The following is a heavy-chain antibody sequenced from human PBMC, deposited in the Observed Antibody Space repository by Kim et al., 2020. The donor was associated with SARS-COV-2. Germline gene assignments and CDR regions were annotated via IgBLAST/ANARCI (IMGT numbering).Heavy chain of an antibody. CDR1: GGSFSGYF. J-gene: IGHJ5*02. CDR2: TNHRGGT. Sequence: SQTLSLTCAVYGGSFSGYFWSWLRQPPGKGLEWIGETNHRGGTNYNPSLKNRVNISVDASKNQFSLKLSSVTAADTAVYYCARMDYSTGGGYNWFDPWGQGTLVTVSS. CDR3: ARMDYSTGGGYNWFDP. D-gene: IGHD2-8*02. V-gene: IGHV4-34*01.